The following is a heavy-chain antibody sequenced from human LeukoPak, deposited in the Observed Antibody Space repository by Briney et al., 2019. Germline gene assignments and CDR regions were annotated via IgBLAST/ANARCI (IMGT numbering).Heavy chain of an antibody. CDR1: GFTVSSNY. CDR2: IYSGGST. V-gene: IGHV3-53*01. J-gene: IGHJ4*02. D-gene: IGHD3-3*01. CDR3: ARLGEFWSGYYAFDY. Sequence: PGGSLRLSCAASGFTVSSNYMSWVRRAPGKGLEWVSVIYSGGSTYYADSVKGRFTISRDNSKNTLYLQMNSLRAEDMAVYYCARLGEFWSGYYAFDYWGQGTLVTVSS.